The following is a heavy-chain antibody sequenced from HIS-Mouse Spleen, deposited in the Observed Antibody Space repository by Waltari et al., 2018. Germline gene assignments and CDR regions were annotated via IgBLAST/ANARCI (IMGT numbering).Heavy chain of an antibody. J-gene: IGHJ4*02. D-gene: IGHD6-13*01. CDR3: ARSPSGSSWYDY. Sequence: QVQLVQSGAEVKKPGASVKVSCKASGYTFTGYYMHWVRQAPGKGLEWMGWINPNRGGTNYAQKLQGRVTMTRDTSISTAYMELSRLRSDDTAVYYCARSPSGSSWYDYWGQGTLVTVSS. V-gene: IGHV1-2*02. CDR2: INPNRGGT. CDR1: GYTFTGYY.